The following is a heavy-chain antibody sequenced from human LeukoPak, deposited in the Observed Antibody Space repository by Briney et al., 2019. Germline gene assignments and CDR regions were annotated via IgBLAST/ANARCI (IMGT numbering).Heavy chain of an antibody. CDR2: IVVGSGNT. CDR1: GFTFTSSA. CDR3: ARDNSYYYDSSGYIFDY. D-gene: IGHD3-22*01. Sequence: GTSVKVSCKASGFTFTSSAMQWVRQARGQRLEWIGWIVVGSGNTNYAQKFQERVTITRDMSTSTAYMELRSLRSDDTAVYYCARDNSYYYDSSGYIFDYWGQGTLVTVSS. J-gene: IGHJ4*02. V-gene: IGHV1-58*02.